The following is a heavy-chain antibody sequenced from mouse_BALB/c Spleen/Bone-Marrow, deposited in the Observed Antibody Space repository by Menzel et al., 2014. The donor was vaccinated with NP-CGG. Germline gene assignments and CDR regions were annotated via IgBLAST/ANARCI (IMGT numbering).Heavy chain of an antibody. Sequence: EVKVVESGGGLVQPGGSLNLSCAASGFDFSRYWMSWARQAPGKGQEWIGEINPGSSTINYTPSLKDKFIISRDNAKNTLYLQMSKVRSEDTALYYCARTAYYDMDYWGQGTSVTVSS. V-gene: IGHV4-2*02. CDR3: ARTAYYDMDY. J-gene: IGHJ4*01. CDR1: GFDFSRYW. CDR2: INPGSSTI.